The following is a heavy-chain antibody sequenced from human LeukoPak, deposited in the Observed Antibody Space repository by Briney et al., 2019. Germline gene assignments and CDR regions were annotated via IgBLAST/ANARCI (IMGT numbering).Heavy chain of an antibody. CDR2: INPNSGGT. V-gene: IGHV1-2*02. D-gene: IGHD6-13*01. Sequence: GASVKVSCKASGYTFTGYYMHWVRQAPGQGLEWMGWINPNSGGTNYAQKFQGRVTMTRDTSISTAYMELSRLRSDDTAVYYCARDPRRSWGSYYYYYYMDVWGKGTTVTVSS. CDR1: GYTFTGYY. J-gene: IGHJ6*03. CDR3: ARDPRRSWGSYYYYYYMDV.